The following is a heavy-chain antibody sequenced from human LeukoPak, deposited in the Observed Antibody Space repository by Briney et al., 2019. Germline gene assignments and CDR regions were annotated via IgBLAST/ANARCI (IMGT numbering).Heavy chain of an antibody. CDR3: AKGAGGFSYYNWFDP. D-gene: IGHD5-18*01. J-gene: IGHJ5*02. Sequence: PSESLSLTCTVSGGSISSSPYYWGWIRQPPGKGLEWIGSIYYSGTTHYNPSLESRVTISVDTSKNQFSLKLASVTAADTAIYYCAKGAGGFSYYNWFDPWGQGTLVTVSS. CDR2: IYYSGTT. CDR1: GGSISSSPYY. V-gene: IGHV4-39*07.